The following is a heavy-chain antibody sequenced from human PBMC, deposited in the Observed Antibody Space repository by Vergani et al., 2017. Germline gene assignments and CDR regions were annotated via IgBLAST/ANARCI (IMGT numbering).Heavy chain of an antibody. CDR3: ARDSSSAYYDFWSGYFNDAFDI. CDR1: GYTFNSYG. D-gene: IGHD3-3*01. CDR2: ISAYNGNT. V-gene: IGHV1-18*04. J-gene: IGHJ3*02. Sequence: QVQLVQSGAEVKKPGASVKVSCKASGYTFNSYGISWVRQAPGQGLEWMGWISAYNGNTNYAQKLQGRVTMTTDTSTSTAYMELRSLRSDDTAVYYCARDSSSAYYDFWSGYFNDAFDIWGQGTMVTVSS.